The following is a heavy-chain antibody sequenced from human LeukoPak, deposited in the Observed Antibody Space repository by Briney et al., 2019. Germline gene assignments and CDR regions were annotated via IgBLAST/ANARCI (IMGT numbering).Heavy chain of an antibody. J-gene: IGHJ5*02. CDR3: ARVPAAIVNWFDP. Sequence: GGSLRLSCAASGFTFSSYWMSWVRQAQGKGLEWVANIKQDGSEKYYVDSVKGRFTISRDNAKNSLYLQMNSLRAEDTAVYYCARVPAAIVNWFDPWGQGTLVTVSS. V-gene: IGHV3-7*01. CDR1: GFTFSSYW. D-gene: IGHD2-2*01. CDR2: IKQDGSEK.